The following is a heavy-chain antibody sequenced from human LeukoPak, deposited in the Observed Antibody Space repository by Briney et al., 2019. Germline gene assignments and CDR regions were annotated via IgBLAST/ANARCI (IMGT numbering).Heavy chain of an antibody. CDR3: AKGFGELSPTYYYYYYMDV. J-gene: IGHJ6*03. Sequence: PGGTLRLSCATSGFTFSNYGMSWVRQAPGKGLEWVSAISGSGGNTYYADSVKGRFTISRDNAKNTLYLQMNSLRAEDTAVYYCAKGFGELSPTYYYYYYMDVWGKGTTVTISS. V-gene: IGHV3-23*01. CDR1: GFTFSNYG. D-gene: IGHD3-10*01. CDR2: ISGSGGNT.